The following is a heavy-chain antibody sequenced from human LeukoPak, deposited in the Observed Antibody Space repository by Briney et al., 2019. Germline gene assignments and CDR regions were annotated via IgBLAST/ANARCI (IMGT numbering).Heavy chain of an antibody. CDR1: GFTFSSYA. J-gene: IGHJ4*02. D-gene: IGHD3-10*01. CDR3: ARGLLLWFGELLPPSDY. CDR2: ISGSGGST. V-gene: IGHV3-23*01. Sequence: GGSLRLSCAASGFTFSSYAMSWVRQAPGKGLEWVSDISGSGGSTYYADSVKGRFTISRDNAKNSLYLQMNSLGAEDTAVYYSARGLLLWFGELLPPSDYWGQGTLVTVSS.